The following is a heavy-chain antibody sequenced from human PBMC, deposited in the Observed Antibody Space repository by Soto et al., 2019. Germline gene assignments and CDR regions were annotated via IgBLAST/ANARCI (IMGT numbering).Heavy chain of an antibody. J-gene: IGHJ4*02. Sequence: SETLCLTCRVTGDSLGDYVLRWIRQPPGKGLEWIGFTHSSGRTNSNPSLKSRVTISLDTPKNQFSLRLSSVSATDTAVYYCARYYCGASCFYFEHWGQGILVTVSS. CDR2: THSSGRT. CDR1: GDSLGDYV. V-gene: IGHV4-59*08. CDR3: ARYYCGASCFYFEH. D-gene: IGHD2-21*01.